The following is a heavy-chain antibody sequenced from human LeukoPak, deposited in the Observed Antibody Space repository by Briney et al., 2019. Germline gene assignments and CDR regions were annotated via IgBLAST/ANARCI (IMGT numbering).Heavy chain of an antibody. CDR3: AREAAYYDSSGYLYY. Sequence: ASVRVSCKASGYTFTGYYMHWVRQAPGQGLEWMGWINPNSGGTNYAQKFQGRVTMTRDTSISTAYMELSRLRSDDTAVYYCAREAAYYDSSGYLYYWGQGTLVTVSS. CDR1: GYTFTGYY. D-gene: IGHD3-22*01. V-gene: IGHV1-2*02. J-gene: IGHJ4*02. CDR2: INPNSGGT.